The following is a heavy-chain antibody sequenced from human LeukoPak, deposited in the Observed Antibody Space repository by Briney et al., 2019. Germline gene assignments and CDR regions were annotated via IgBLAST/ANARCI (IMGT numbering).Heavy chain of an antibody. CDR3: ARDSSSSPYYYGMDV. Sequence: ASVKVSCKASGYTFTNYYMHWVRQAPGQGLEWMGIINPSGGSTSYAQKFQGRVTMTRDTSTSTVYMELSSLRSEDTAVYYCARDSSSSPYYYGMDVWGQGTTVTVSS. CDR2: INPSGGST. V-gene: IGHV1-46*01. D-gene: IGHD6-6*01. J-gene: IGHJ6*02. CDR1: GYTFTNYY.